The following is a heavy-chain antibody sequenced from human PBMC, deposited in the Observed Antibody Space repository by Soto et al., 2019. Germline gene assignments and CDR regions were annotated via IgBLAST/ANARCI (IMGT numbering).Heavy chain of an antibody. Sequence: QVQLQESGPGLVKPSETLSLTCTVSGGSISSYYWSWIRQPPGKGLEWIGYIYYSGITNYNPSLKSRDTISVDTSKNQFSLKLSSLTAADTAVYYCARSYDFWAGGNYYYYYMDVWGKGTTVTVSS. D-gene: IGHD3-3*01. CDR1: GGSISSYY. J-gene: IGHJ6*03. CDR2: IYYSGIT. V-gene: IGHV4-59*01. CDR3: ARSYDFWAGGNYYYYYMDV.